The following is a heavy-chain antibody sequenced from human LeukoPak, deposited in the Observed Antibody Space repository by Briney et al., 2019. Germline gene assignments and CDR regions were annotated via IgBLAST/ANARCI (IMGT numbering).Heavy chain of an antibody. CDR2: IYYSGST. CDR1: GGSISSYY. V-gene: IGHV4-59*01. Sequence: XETLSLTCTVSGGSISSYYWSWIRQPPGKGLEWIGYIYYSGSTNYNPSLKSRVTISVDTSKNQFSLKLSSVTAADTAVYYCARGYHDILTGYYSDYWGQGTLVTVSS. D-gene: IGHD3-9*01. J-gene: IGHJ4*02. CDR3: ARGYHDILTGYYSDY.